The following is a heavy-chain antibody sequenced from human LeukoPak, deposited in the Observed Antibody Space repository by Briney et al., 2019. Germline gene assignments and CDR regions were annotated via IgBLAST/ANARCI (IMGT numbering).Heavy chain of an antibody. D-gene: IGHD1-1*01. CDR3: ARHRWNYYYYMDV. V-gene: IGHV4-4*09. CDR2: IYTSGST. CDR1: GGSISSYY. Sequence: PSGTLSLTCTVSGGSISSYYWSWIRQPPGKGLEWIGYIYTSGSTNCNPSLKSRVTISVDTSKNQFSLKLSSVTAADTAVYYCARHRWNYYYYMDVWGKGTTVTVSS. J-gene: IGHJ6*03.